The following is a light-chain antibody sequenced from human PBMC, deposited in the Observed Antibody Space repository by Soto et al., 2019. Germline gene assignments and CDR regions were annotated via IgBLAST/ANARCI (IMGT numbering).Light chain of an antibody. CDR2: EGN. CDR3: CSYAGSSTWV. J-gene: IGLJ3*02. Sequence: QSALTQPASVSGSPGQSITISCTGTSSDVGSYNLVSWYQQHLGKAPKLMIYEGNKRPSGVSNRFSGSKSGNTASLTISGLQAEDEADYYCCSYAGSSTWVFGGGTKLTVL. CDR1: SSDVGSYNL. V-gene: IGLV2-23*01.